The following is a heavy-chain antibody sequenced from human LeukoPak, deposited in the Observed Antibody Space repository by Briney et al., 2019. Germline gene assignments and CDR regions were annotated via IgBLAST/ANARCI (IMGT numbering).Heavy chain of an antibody. D-gene: IGHD3-9*01. V-gene: IGHV4-39*01. CDR2: IYYSGST. CDR3: ARHKSIYDILTIANWFDP. Sequence: SETLSLTCTVSGGSISSSSYYWGWIRQPPGKGLEWIGSIYYSGSTYYNPSLKSRVTISVDTSKNQFSLKLSSVTAADTAVYYCARHKSIYDILTIANWFDPWGQGTLVTVSS. J-gene: IGHJ5*02. CDR1: GGSISSSSYY.